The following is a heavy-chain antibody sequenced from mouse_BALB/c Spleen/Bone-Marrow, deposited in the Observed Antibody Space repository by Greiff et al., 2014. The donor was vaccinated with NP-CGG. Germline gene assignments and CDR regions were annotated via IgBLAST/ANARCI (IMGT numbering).Heavy chain of an antibody. J-gene: IGHJ2*01. V-gene: IGHV14-4*02. CDR2: IDPENGDT. Sequence: EVQLQQSGAELVRSGASVRLSCTASGFNIKDSYIHWVRQRPEQGLEWIGWIDPENGDTEYAPKFQGKATMTADTSSNTAYLQLISLTSEDTAVYYCKGYDYDVDSFDYWGQGTTLTVSS. D-gene: IGHD2-4*01. CDR1: GFNIKDSY. CDR3: KGYDYDVDSFDY.